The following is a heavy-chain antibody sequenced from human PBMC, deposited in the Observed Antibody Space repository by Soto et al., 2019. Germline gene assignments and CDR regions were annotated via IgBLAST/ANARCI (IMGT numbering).Heavy chain of an antibody. J-gene: IGHJ6*01. CDR1: GFSLTTFGVA. D-gene: IGHD3-9*01. Sequence: SGPTLVNPTQTVTLTCSFSGFSLTTFGVAVGWIRQPPGKALEWLALIYWNDDKRYSPSLKNRLTVTKDASKNQVVLTLTNMDPVDTATYYCANKLRYLDAMDVWGQGTTVTVS. CDR2: IYWNDDK. CDR3: ANKLRYLDAMDV. V-gene: IGHV2-5*01.